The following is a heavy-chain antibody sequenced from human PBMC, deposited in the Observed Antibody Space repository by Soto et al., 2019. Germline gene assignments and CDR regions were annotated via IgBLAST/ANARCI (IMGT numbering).Heavy chain of an antibody. CDR1: GYTFTSYG. D-gene: IGHD1-7*01. J-gene: IGHJ4*01. CDR2: TSAYNGNT. Sequence: QVQLVKSGAEVKKPGASVKVSCKASGYTFTSYGISWVRQAPGQGLEWMGWTSAYNGNTNYAQKLQGRVTMTTDTTTIKAYMELTSLRSDDTAVYYCARDSPELLELLTYWGHGTLVTVSS. CDR3: ARDSPELLELLTY. V-gene: IGHV1-18*04.